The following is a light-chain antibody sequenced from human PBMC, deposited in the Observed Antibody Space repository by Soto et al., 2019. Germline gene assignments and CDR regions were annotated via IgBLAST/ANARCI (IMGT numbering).Light chain of an antibody. Sequence: DIQMTQSPSSLTASVGDTVTITCRTRQSIVNYVNWYQQRPGKAPDLLISAASTLHSGDPSRFSGSGSGTVFTLTISSLQPEDFATYYCQQTYSGRTFGQGTKV. J-gene: IGKJ1*01. V-gene: IGKV1-39*01. CDR3: QQTYSGRT. CDR2: AAS. CDR1: QSIVNY.